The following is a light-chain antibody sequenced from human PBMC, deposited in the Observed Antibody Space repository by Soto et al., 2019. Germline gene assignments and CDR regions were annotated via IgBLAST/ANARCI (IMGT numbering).Light chain of an antibody. Sequence: QSVLTQPASVSGSPGQSITISCTGTSSDVGGYRYVSWYQQQPGKAPKLLIYEVSERPSGVSNRFSGSKSGNTASLIISGLQPEDEADYYCSSYASSTLLLFGGGTKLTVL. CDR2: EVS. V-gene: IGLV2-14*03. J-gene: IGLJ2*01. CDR3: SSYASSTLLL. CDR1: SSDVGGYRY.